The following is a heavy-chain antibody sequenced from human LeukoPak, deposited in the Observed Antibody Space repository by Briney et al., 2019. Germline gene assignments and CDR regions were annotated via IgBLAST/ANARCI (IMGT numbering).Heavy chain of an antibody. D-gene: IGHD3-10*01. J-gene: IGHJ4*02. CDR2: INYSGST. V-gene: IGHV4-39*01. Sequence: SETLSLTCTVSGGSISSSSYYWGWIRQPPGKGLEWIGSINYSGSTYYNPSLKSRVTISVDTSKNQFSLKLSSVTAADTAVYYCASMVRGPIDYWGQGTLVTVSS. CDR1: GGSISSSSYY. CDR3: ASMVRGPIDY.